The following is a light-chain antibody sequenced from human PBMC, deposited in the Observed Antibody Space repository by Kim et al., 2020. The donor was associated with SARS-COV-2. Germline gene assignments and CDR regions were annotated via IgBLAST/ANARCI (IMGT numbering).Light chain of an antibody. V-gene: IGKV3-20*01. CDR1: QSVSSSY. J-gene: IGKJ2*01. CDR3: QQYGSSPVT. CDR2: GAS. Sequence: EIVLTQSPGTLSLSPGARATLACRASQSVSSSYLAWYQQKPGQAPRLLIYGASSRATGIPDRFGGSGSGTDFTLTISRLEPEDFAVYYCQQYGSSPVTFGQGTKLEI.